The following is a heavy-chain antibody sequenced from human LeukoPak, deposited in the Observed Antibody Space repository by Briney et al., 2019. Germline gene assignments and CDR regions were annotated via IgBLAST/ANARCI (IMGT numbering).Heavy chain of an antibody. CDR3: AKRGGSFIGYFDY. CDR2: IIPILGIA. Sequence: SVKVSCKASGGTFSSYAISWVRQAPGQGLEWMGRIIPILGIANYAQKFQGRVTITADKPTSTAYMELSSLRSEDTAVYYCAKRGGSFIGYFDYWGQGTLVTVSS. J-gene: IGHJ4*02. V-gene: IGHV1-69*04. CDR1: GGTFSSYA. D-gene: IGHD1-26*01.